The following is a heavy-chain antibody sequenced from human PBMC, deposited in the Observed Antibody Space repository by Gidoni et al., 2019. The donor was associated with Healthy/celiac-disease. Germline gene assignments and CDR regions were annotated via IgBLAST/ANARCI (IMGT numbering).Heavy chain of an antibody. CDR1: GGSFSGYY. CDR3: ARGGALRTYYYDSSGYYTNRYPLYYYYYGMDV. V-gene: IGHV4-34*01. CDR2: INHSGST. J-gene: IGHJ6*02. Sequence: QVQLQQWGAGLLKPSATLSLTCAVYGGSFSGYYWSWIRQPPGQGLEWIGEINHSGSTNYNPSLKSRVTISVDTSKNQFSLKLSSVTAADTAVYYCARGGALRTYYYDSSGYYTNRYPLYYYYYGMDVWGQGTTVTVSS. D-gene: IGHD3-22*01.